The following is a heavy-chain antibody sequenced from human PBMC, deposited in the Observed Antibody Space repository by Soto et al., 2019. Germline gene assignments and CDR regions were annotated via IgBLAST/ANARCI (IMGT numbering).Heavy chain of an antibody. CDR3: VKGGWLDF. CDR1: RFSFSTFE. CDR2: ISDDSSRT. V-gene: IGHV3-23*01. Sequence: EVQLLESGGGLVQPGGSLRLSCAAHRFSFSTFEVSLVLQAAGRGLEWVSFISDDSSRTYYADAVTGRFTISRDNSKYTLYLQMNGLTAEDTAVYACVKGGWLDFWGQGTLVTVSS. D-gene: IGHD3-16*01. J-gene: IGHJ5*01.